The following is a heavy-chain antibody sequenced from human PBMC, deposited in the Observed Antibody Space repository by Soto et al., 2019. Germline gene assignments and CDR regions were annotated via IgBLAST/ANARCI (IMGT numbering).Heavy chain of an antibody. CDR3: TKSRRSILMVYGFGGMDV. D-gene: IGHD2-8*01. CDR1: GFTVSSHA. V-gene: IGHV3-23*01. CDR2: ISGSGDDT. Sequence: EVQLLESGGGVVQRGGSLRLSCAASGFTVSSHAMSWVRQAPGKGLEWVSSISGSGDDTYYGDSVKGRFTISRDSSSSTLYLQMNNLRGEDTAVYFCTKSRRSILMVYGFGGMDVWGQGTTVTVSS. J-gene: IGHJ6*02.